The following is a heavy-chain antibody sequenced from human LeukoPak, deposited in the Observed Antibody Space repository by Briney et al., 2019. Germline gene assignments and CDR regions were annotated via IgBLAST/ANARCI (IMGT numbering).Heavy chain of an antibody. D-gene: IGHD6-6*01. Sequence: GGSLRLSCAASGFTFSSDAMTWFRQAPGKGLEWVSLISSGGGDTFYADSVKGRFTVSRDNSKDTLYLQMKSLRAEDTAVYYCAKQHSSSSNLHYCRGQGTLVTVSS. CDR3: AKQHSSSSNLHYC. CDR2: ISSGGGDT. CDR1: GFTFSSDA. V-gene: IGHV3-23*01. J-gene: IGHJ4*02.